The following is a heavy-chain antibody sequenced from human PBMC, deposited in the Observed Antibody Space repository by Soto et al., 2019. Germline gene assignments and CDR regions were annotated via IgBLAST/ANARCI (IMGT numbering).Heavy chain of an antibody. CDR1: GYSFTSYW. D-gene: IGHD6-13*01. Sequence: PGESLKISCKGSGYSFTSYWIGWVRQMPGKGLEWMGIIYPGDSDTRYSPSFQGQVTISADKSISTAYLQWSSLKASDTAMYYCASGIAAAGTSGGMDVWGQGTTVTVSS. V-gene: IGHV5-51*01. CDR3: ASGIAAAGTSGGMDV. J-gene: IGHJ6*02. CDR2: IYPGDSDT.